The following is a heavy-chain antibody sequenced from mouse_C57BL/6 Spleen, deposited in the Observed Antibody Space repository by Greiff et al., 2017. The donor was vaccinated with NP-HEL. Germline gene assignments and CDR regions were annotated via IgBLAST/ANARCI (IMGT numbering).Heavy chain of an antibody. J-gene: IGHJ4*01. CDR1: GFTFSDYY. V-gene: IGHV5-12*01. Sequence: EVQVVESGGGLVQPGGSLKLSCAASGFTFSDYYMYWVRQTPEKRLEWVAYISNGGGSTYYPDTVKGRFTISRDNAKNTLYLQMSRLKSEDTAMYYCARHYYSNYGAMDYWGQGTSVTVSS. CDR2: ISNGGGST. CDR3: ARHYYSNYGAMDY. D-gene: IGHD2-5*01.